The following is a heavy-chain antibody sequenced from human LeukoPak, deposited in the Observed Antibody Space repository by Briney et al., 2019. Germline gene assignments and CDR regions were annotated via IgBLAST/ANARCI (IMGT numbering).Heavy chain of an antibody. J-gene: IGHJ4*02. D-gene: IGHD2-15*01. CDR1: GFTFRDYY. V-gene: IGHV3-11*01. Sequence: KAGGSLRLSCAASGFTFRDYYMSWIRQAPGKGLEWVSYISNSGSTIYYADSVKGRFTISRDNAKNSLYLQMNSLRAEDTAVYYCARSDCSGGSCPYYFDYWGQGTLVTVSS. CDR3: ARSDCSGGSCPYYFDY. CDR2: ISNSGSTI.